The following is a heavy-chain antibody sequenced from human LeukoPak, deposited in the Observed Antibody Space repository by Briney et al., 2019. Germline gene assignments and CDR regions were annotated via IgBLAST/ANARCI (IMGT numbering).Heavy chain of an antibody. Sequence: SVKVSCKASGGTFSSYAISWVRQAPGQGLEWMGRIIPILGIANYAQKFQGRVTITADKSTSTAYMELSSLRSEDTAVYYCAREGSNWFGELSLDYWGQGTLVTVSS. CDR1: GGTFSSYA. J-gene: IGHJ4*02. D-gene: IGHD3-10*01. CDR2: IIPILGIA. CDR3: AREGSNWFGELSLDY. V-gene: IGHV1-69*04.